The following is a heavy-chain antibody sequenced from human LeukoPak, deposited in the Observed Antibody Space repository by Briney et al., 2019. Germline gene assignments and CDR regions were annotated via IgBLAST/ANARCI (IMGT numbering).Heavy chain of an antibody. D-gene: IGHD7-27*01. V-gene: IGHV3-7*03. CDR3: AKDGNWARFEN. J-gene: IGHJ4*02. CDR1: GFTFSAYW. CDR2: IKDDGSDK. Sequence: GGSLRLSCAASGFTFSAYWMSWVRQAPGKGLEWVANIKDDGSDKYYVDSVKGRFTISRDNAKNSLYLQMNSPRAEDTAAYYCAKDGNWARFENWGQGTLVTVSS.